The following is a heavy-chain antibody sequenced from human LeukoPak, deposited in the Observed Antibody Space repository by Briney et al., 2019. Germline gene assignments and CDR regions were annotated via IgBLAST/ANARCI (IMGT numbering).Heavy chain of an antibody. Sequence: SETLSLTCAVYGGSFSGYYWSWIRQPPGKGLEWIGEINHSENTNYNPSLTSRVTISLDTSKNQFSLSLNSVTAADTAIFYCARSMVTTDRNFDHWGQGTLVTVSS. CDR2: INHSENT. CDR3: ARSMVTTDRNFDH. V-gene: IGHV4-34*01. J-gene: IGHJ4*01. D-gene: IGHD2-21*02. CDR1: GGSFSGYY.